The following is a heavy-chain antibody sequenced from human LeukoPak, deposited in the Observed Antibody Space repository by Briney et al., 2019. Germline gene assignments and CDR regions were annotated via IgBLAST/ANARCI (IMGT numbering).Heavy chain of an antibody. CDR1: GGTLSSYA. CDR2: IISIFGTA. D-gene: IGHD5-12*01. Sequence: ASVKVSCKASGGTLSSYAISWVRQAPGQGLEWMGGIISIFGTANYAQKFQGRVTITTDESTSTAYMELSSLRSEDTAVYYCAARGYSGYDFRVHYYMDVWGKGTTVTVSS. CDR3: AARGYSGYDFRVHYYMDV. V-gene: IGHV1-69*05. J-gene: IGHJ6*03.